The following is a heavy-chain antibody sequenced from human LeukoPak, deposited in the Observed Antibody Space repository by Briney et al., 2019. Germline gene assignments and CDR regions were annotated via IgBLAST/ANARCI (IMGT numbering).Heavy chain of an antibody. CDR3: ARTPYYYYYYYMDV. CDR2: IKQDGSEK. V-gene: IGHV3-7*01. J-gene: IGHJ6*03. CDR1: GFTFSSYW. Sequence: GGSLRLSCAASGFTFSSYWMSWVRQAPGKGLEWVANIKQDGSEKYYVDSVKGRFTISRDNAKNSLYLQMNSLRAEDTAVYYCARTPYYYYYYYMDVWGKGTTVTVPS.